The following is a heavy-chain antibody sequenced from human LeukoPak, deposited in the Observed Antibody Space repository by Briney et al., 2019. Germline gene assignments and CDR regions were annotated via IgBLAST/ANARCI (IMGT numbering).Heavy chain of an antibody. D-gene: IGHD5-24*01. V-gene: IGHV3-66*01. CDR3: ARGDGYNDAEYLQH. CDR2: IYSGGNT. Sequence: GGSLRLSCAASGFTVSSNSMSWVRRAPGKGLECVSVIYSGGNTDYADSVKGRFTTPRDNSKKTLYLQMNSLRVEDTAVYYCARGDGYNDAEYLQHWGQGTLVTVS. J-gene: IGHJ1*01. CDR1: GFTVSSNS.